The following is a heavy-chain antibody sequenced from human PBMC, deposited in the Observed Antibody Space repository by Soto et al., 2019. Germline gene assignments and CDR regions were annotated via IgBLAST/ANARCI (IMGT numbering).Heavy chain of an antibody. Sequence: LVKVSCKASGYTFTSYAIHWVRQAPGQRLEWMGWINAGNGNTKYSQKFQGRVTITRDTSASTAYMELSSLRSEDTAVYYCARGEDIVLMVYAMNYYYGMDVWGQGTTVTVSS. CDR3: ARGEDIVLMVYAMNYYYGMDV. J-gene: IGHJ6*02. V-gene: IGHV1-3*01. D-gene: IGHD2-8*01. CDR2: INAGNGNT. CDR1: GYTFTSYA.